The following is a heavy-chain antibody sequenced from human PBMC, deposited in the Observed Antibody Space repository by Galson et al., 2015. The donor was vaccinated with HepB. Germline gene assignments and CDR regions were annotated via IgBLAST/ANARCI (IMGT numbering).Heavy chain of an antibody. Sequence: SVKVSCKASGYRFSTYSITWVRQAPGQGLEWMGWISPYNGDTKYARKFQGRVTMTTDTSTRTAYMELRSLRSGDTAVYYCASSVIRDGYNYDYFDYWGQGTLVTVST. J-gene: IGHJ4*02. V-gene: IGHV1-18*01. CDR2: ISPYNGDT. CDR3: ASSVIRDGYNYDYFDY. CDR1: GYRFSTYS. D-gene: IGHD5-24*01.